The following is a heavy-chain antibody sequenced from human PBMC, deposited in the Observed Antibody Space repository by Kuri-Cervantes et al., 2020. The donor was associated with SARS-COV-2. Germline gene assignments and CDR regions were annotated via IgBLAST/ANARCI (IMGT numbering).Heavy chain of an antibody. Sequence: ASVKVSCKASGYIFTDYYMHWVRQAPGQGLEWMGWINPNSGGTNYAQKFQGRVTMTRDTSISTAYMELSRLRSDDTAVYYCARDPREYYYDSSGTIRTEESYFDYWGQGTLVTVSS. J-gene: IGHJ4*02. CDR1: GYIFTDYY. D-gene: IGHD3-22*01. V-gene: IGHV1-2*02. CDR2: INPNSGGT. CDR3: ARDPREYYYDSSGTIRTEESYFDY.